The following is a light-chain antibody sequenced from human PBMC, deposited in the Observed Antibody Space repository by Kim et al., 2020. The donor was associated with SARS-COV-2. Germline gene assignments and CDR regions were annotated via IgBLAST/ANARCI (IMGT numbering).Light chain of an antibody. CDR3: QLYGTPPPIT. Sequence: EIVLTQSPATLSLSPGERATLSCGASQSVSSSYLAWYQQKPGLAPRLLMYDTSTRAAGIPDRFSGSGSGTDFTLTISRLEPEDFEVYYCQLYGTPPPITFGGGTKVDIK. J-gene: IGKJ4*01. CDR2: DTS. V-gene: IGKV3D-20*01. CDR1: QSVSSSY.